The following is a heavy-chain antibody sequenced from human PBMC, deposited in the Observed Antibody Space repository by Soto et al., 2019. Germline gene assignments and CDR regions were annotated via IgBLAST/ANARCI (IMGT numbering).Heavy chain of an antibody. J-gene: IGHJ6*04. CDR3: ARGRRLYSGTSFTL. CDR2: ISYDGSNK. D-gene: IGHD1-26*01. Sequence: PWGSLRFSCAPSVFTFSSYAMHRVRRAPGKGLEWVEVISYDGSNKYYADSVKGRFTISRDNAKNTLYLQMNSLRAEDTAVHYCARGRRLYSGTSFTLWGKGTRVTVSS. V-gene: IGHV3-30-3*01. CDR1: VFTFSSYA.